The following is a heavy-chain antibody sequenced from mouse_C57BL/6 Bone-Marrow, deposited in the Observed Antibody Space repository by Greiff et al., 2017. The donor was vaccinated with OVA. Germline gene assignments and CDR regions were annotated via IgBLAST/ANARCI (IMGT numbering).Heavy chain of an antibody. CDR3: ARGGAY. V-gene: IGHV1-82*01. J-gene: IGHJ3*01. CDR2: IYPGDGDT. CDR1: GYAFSSSW. Sequence: VQLQESGPELVKPGASVKISCKASGYAFSSSWMNWVKQRPGKGLEWIGRIYPGDGDTNYNGKFKGKATLTADTSSSTAYMPLSSLTSEDSAVYFCARGGAYWGQGTLVTVSA.